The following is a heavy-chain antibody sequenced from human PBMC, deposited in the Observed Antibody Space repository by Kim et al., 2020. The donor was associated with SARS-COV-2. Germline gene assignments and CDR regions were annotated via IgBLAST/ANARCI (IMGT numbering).Heavy chain of an antibody. J-gene: IGHJ6*02. V-gene: IGHV4-4*07. Sequence: SETLSLTCTVSGGSISSYYWSWIRQPAGKGLEWIGRIYTSGSTNYNPSLKSRVTMSVDTSKNQFSLKLSSVTAADTAMYYCARAFSYYYDSSGYYYYYGMDVCGQGTTVTVSS. CDR2: IYTSGST. CDR1: GGSISSYY. CDR3: ARAFSYYYDSSGYYYYYGMDV. D-gene: IGHD3-22*01.